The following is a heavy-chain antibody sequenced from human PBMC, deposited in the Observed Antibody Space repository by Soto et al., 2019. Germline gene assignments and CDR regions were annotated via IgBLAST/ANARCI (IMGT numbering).Heavy chain of an antibody. CDR1: GGTFSSYA. Sequence: QVQLVQSGAEVKKPGSSVKVSCKASGGTFSSYAISWVRQAPGQGLEWMGGIIPIFGTANYAQKFQGRVTITADESTSTAYMELSSLRSEDTAVYYCARDPYCGGDCYSRSYYYGMDVWVQGTTVTVSS. D-gene: IGHD2-21*02. CDR3: ARDPYCGGDCYSRSYYYGMDV. J-gene: IGHJ6*02. CDR2: IIPIFGTA. V-gene: IGHV1-69*12.